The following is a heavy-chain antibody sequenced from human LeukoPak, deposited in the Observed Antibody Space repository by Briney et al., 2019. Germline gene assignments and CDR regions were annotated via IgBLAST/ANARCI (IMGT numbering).Heavy chain of an antibody. CDR2: IYYSGTT. J-gene: IGHJ4*02. Sequence: PSETLSLTCTVSGGSISSYYWSWIRQPPGKGLEWIGYIYYSGTTNYNPSLKSRVTISVDTSKKQFSLNLNSVTAADTAVYYCARVSGYDWESFYDYWGQGTLVTVSS. CDR1: GGSISSYY. D-gene: IGHD5-12*01. V-gene: IGHV4-59*01. CDR3: ARVSGYDWESFYDY.